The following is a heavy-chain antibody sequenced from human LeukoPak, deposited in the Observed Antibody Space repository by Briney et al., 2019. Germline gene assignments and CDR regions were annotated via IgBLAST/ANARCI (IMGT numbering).Heavy chain of an antibody. J-gene: IGHJ4*02. CDR1: GITLSNYG. V-gene: IGHV3-23*01. CDR2: ISDSGGRT. D-gene: IGHD3-22*01. Sequence: GGSLRLSCAVSGITLSNYGMSWVRQAPGKGLEWVAGISDSGGRTNYADFVKGRVTISRDNPKNTLYLQMNRLRAEDTAVYFCAKRGVVIRVILVGFHKEAYYFDSWGQGALVTVSS. CDR3: AKRGVVIRVILVGFHKEAYYFDS.